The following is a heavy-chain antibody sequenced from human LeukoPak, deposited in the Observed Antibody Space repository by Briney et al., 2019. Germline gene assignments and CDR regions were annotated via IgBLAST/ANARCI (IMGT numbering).Heavy chain of an antibody. CDR1: GFTVGTNS. J-gene: IGHJ3*02. CDR2: IDQSGGRN. Sequence: PGGSLRLSCAASGFTVGTNSMSWVRQSPGRGLEWVANIDQSGGRNNYVDSVKGRFTISRDNAKNSLFLEMSSLRADDAAVYFCARDVEGGTFDIWGQGTTVTVSS. D-gene: IGHD3-16*01. V-gene: IGHV3-7*05. CDR3: ARDVEGGTFDI.